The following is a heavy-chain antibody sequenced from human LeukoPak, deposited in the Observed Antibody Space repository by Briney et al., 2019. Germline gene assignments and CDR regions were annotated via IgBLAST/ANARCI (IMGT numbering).Heavy chain of an antibody. CDR1: GGSISTNSYN. V-gene: IGHV4-39*07. CDR2: IYYGGST. J-gene: IGHJ4*02. Sequence: TPSESLSLTCAVSGGSISTNSYNWGWVRQPPGEGLAWIGSIYYGGSTYYNPSLKSRVTISVDTSKSQFSLMLSSVTPADTAVYYCARGGSLAYSSNWYAFDYWGQGTLVTVSS. D-gene: IGHD6-13*01. CDR3: ARGGSLAYSSNWYAFDY.